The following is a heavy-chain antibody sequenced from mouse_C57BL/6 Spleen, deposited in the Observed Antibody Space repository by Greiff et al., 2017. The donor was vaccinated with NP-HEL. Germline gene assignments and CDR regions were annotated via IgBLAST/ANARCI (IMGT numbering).Heavy chain of an antibody. J-gene: IGHJ2*01. V-gene: IGHV5-4*01. CDR1: GFTFSSYA. CDR2: ISDGGSYT. Sequence: EVHLVESGGGLVKPGGSLKLSCAASGFTFSSYAMSWVRQTPEKRLEWVATISDGGSYTYYPDNVKGRFTISRDNAKNNLYLQMSHLKSEDTAMYYCARDEDYYGSSLDYWGQGTTLTVSS. D-gene: IGHD1-1*01. CDR3: ARDEDYYGSSLDY.